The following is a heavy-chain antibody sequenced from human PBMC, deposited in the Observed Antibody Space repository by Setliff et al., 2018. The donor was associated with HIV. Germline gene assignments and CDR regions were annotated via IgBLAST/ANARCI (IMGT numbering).Heavy chain of an antibody. V-gene: IGHV3-30*04. D-gene: IGHD6-19*01. CDR2: ISYDGSII. CDR1: GFSFSTSA. CDR3: AKTVVGPGYYFDY. J-gene: IGHJ4*02. Sequence: GGSLRLSCAASGFSFSTSAMHWVRQAPGKGLEWVAVISYDGSIIYYADSVKGRFTISRDNSKNTLYLQMNSLRAEDTATYFCAKTVVGPGYYFDYWGQGTLVTVSS.